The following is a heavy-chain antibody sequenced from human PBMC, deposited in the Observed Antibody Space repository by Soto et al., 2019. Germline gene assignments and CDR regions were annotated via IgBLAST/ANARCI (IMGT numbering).Heavy chain of an antibody. V-gene: IGHV4-59*08. D-gene: IGHD3-16*01. CDR3: ATQELGGWFDP. J-gene: IGHJ5*02. CDR1: GGSISSYY. Sequence: QVQLQESGPGLVKPSETLSLTCTVSGGSISSYYWSWIRQPPGKGLEWIGYIYYSGSTNYNPSLKSRVTISVDTSKNQFSLKLSSGTAADTAVYYCATQELGGWFDPWGQGTLVTVSS. CDR2: IYYSGST.